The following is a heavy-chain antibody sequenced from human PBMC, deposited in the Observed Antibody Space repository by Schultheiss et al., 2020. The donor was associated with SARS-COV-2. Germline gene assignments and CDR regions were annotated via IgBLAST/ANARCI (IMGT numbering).Heavy chain of an antibody. Sequence: SETLSLTCTVSGGSVSDYYWSWIRQPPGRGLEWIGYIYYSGSTNYNPSLRSRVTMSIDTSKNQLSLHLSSVTAADTAVYYCVRPYDSIWGQGILVTVSS. CDR3: VRPYDSI. V-gene: IGHV4-59*02. CDR2: IYYSGST. CDR1: GGSVSDYY. J-gene: IGHJ4*02. D-gene: IGHD3-22*01.